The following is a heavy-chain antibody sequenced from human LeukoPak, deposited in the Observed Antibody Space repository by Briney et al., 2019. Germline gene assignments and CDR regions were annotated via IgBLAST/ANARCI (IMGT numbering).Heavy chain of an antibody. CDR2: IYYSGST. CDR1: GGSISSYF. CDR3: ARGARWSDY. D-gene: IGHD4-23*01. V-gene: IGHV4-59*01. Sequence: SETLSLTCTVSGGSISSYFWSWIRQPPGKGLEWIGSIYYSGSTNYNPSLKSRVTISVDTSKNQFSLKMTSVTAADTAVYYCARGARWSDYWGQGTLVTVSS. J-gene: IGHJ4*02.